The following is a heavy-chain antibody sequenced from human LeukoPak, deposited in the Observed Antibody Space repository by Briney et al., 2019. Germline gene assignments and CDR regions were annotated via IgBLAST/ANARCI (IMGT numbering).Heavy chain of an antibody. V-gene: IGHV3-74*01. CDR1: GFTFSKYW. D-gene: IGHD6-19*01. CDR2: INTDGTVT. Sequence: SGGSLRLSCAASGFTFSKYWMLWVRQAPGKGLESVSRINTDGTVTTYADSVKGRFTVSRDNADNTMFLQMNIVRDEDTAVYYCATKQWLAPPPDSWGQGTPVTVSS. CDR3: ATKQWLAPPPDS. J-gene: IGHJ4*02.